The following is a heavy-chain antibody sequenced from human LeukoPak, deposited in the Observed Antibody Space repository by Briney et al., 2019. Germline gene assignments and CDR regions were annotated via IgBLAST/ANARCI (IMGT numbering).Heavy chain of an antibody. CDR2: INPSGGST. Sequence: GASVKDSCKSSGYTFTGYYMHGVRQAPGQGLEWMGIINPSGGSTNYAQKFQGRVTMTRDTSTNTVYMELSSLRSEDTAVYYCARGPSITMVRGGQWYYYMDVWGKGTTVTISS. CDR1: GYTFTGYY. V-gene: IGHV1-46*01. D-gene: IGHD3-10*01. CDR3: ARGPSITMVRGGQWYYYMDV. J-gene: IGHJ6*03.